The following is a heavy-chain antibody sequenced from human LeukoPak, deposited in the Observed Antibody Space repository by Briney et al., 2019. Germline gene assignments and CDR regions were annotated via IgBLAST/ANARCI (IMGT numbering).Heavy chain of an antibody. CDR3: ARVAYYGSGSYYNPRWFDP. D-gene: IGHD3-10*01. V-gene: IGHV6-1*01. Sequence: SQTLSLTCAISGDSVSSNSAAWNWIRQSPSRGLEWLGRTYYRSKWYNDYAVSVKSRITINPDTSKNQFSLQLNSVTPEDTAVYDCARVAYYGSGSYYNPRWFDPWGQGTLVTVSS. J-gene: IGHJ5*02. CDR2: TYYRSKWYN. CDR1: GDSVSSNSAA.